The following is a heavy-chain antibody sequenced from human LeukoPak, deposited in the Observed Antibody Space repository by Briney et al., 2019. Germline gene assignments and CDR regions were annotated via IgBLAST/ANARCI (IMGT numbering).Heavy chain of an antibody. CDR1: GYTLTSYY. Sequence: ASVTVSCKASGYTLTSYYMHWVRQAPGQGLEWMGIINPSGGSTSYAQKFQGRVTMTRDTSTSTVYMELSSLRSEDTAVYYCASGGITIFGVDHYGMDVWGQGTTVTVSS. CDR2: INPSGGST. D-gene: IGHD3-3*01. V-gene: IGHV1-46*01. J-gene: IGHJ6*02. CDR3: ASGGITIFGVDHYGMDV.